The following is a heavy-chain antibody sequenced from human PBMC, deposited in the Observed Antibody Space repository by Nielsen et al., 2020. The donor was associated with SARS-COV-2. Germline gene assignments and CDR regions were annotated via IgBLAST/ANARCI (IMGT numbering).Heavy chain of an antibody. V-gene: IGHV4-4*02. Sequence: SETLSLTCAVSGGSISSTNWWTWVRQPPGKGLEWIGEIYHGGSTNYNPSLKSRVSMSIDKNNNRFSLNLNSVTPADTATYYCARELSDCNESPCHRLGFDPWGQGILVTVSS. CDR3: ARELSDCNESPCHRLGFDP. CDR2: IYHGGST. J-gene: IGHJ5*02. D-gene: IGHD2-21*02. CDR1: GGSISSTNW.